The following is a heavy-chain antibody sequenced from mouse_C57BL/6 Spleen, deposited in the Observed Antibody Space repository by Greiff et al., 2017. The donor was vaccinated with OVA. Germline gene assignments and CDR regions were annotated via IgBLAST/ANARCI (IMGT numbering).Heavy chain of an antibody. V-gene: IGHV1-52*01. CDR2: IDPSDSET. J-gene: IGHJ3*01. CDR3: ASYSNRVGFSY. CDR1: GYTFTSYW. Sequence: QVQLQQSGAELVRPGSSVKLSCKASGYTFTSYWMHWVKQRPIQGLEWIGNIDPSDSETHYNQKFKYKATLTVDKSSSTAYMQLSSLTSEDSAVYYCASYSNRVGFSYWGQGTLVTVSA. D-gene: IGHD2-5*01.